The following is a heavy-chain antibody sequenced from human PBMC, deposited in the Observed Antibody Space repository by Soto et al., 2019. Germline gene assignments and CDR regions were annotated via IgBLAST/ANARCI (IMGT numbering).Heavy chain of an antibody. CDR3: ARAQFYSGSGNFHNLMFDP. J-gene: IGHJ5*02. V-gene: IGHV4-61*05. CDR2: IYHSGTT. Sequence: PSEPLSLTCTVSGGSISSNSYYWDWIRQPPGKGLEWIGYIYHSGTTNYNPSLKTRLTISMDRSSNRFSLTLNSVTAADTAVYYCARAQFYSGSGNFHNLMFDPWGQGTQVTAPQ. CDR1: GGSISSNSYY. D-gene: IGHD3-10*01.